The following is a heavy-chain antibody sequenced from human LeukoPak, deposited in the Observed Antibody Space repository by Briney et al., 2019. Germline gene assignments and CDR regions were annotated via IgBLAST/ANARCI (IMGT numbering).Heavy chain of an antibody. CDR1: GFTFSSYA. CDR3: ARIHYDFWSGYSDY. Sequence: PGGSLRLSCAASGFTFSSYAMNWVRQAPGKGLEWVSAISGSGDSTYYADSVKGRFTISRDNSKNTLYLQMNSLKASDTAMYYCARIHYDFWSGYSDYWGQGTLVTVSS. CDR2: ISGSGDST. D-gene: IGHD3-3*01. V-gene: IGHV3-23*01. J-gene: IGHJ4*02.